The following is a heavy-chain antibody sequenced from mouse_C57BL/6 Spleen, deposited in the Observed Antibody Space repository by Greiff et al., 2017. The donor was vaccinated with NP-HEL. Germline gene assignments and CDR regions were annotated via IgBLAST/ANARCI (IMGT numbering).Heavy chain of an antibody. CDR2: ISYDGSN. V-gene: IGHV3-6*01. CDR1: GYSITSGYY. D-gene: IGHD2-4*01. Sequence: EVQLQESGPGLVKPSQSLSLTCSVTGYSITSGYYWNWIRQFPGNKLEWMGYISYDGSNNYNPSLKNRISITRDTSKNQFFLKLNSVTTEDTATYYCARERDDSLFDYWGQGTTLTVSS. J-gene: IGHJ2*01. CDR3: ARERDDSLFDY.